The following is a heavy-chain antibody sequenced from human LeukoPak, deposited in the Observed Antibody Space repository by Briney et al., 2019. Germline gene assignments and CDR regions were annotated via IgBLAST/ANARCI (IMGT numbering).Heavy chain of an antibody. CDR1: GYDFTAYW. CDR2: IYPGDSDT. Sequence: GESLKISCKGSGYDFTAYWIGWVRQMPGKGLEWMGIIYPGDSDTRYSPSFQGQVTISADKSISTAYLQWSSLKASDTAMYYCARLDYTAMVTALPIGWYFDLWGRGTLVTVSS. D-gene: IGHD5-18*01. CDR3: ARLDYTAMVTALPIGWYFDL. J-gene: IGHJ2*01. V-gene: IGHV5-51*01.